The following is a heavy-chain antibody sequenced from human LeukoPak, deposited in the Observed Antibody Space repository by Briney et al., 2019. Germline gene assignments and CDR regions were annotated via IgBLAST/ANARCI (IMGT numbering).Heavy chain of an antibody. Sequence: ASVKVSCKASGYSFTSYYIHWVRQAPGQGLEWMVIINPSSGSTRYAQEFQGRVTLTRDTSTSTVYMEVSSLGSEDTAVYYCARDGPGYTSSSTDYMDVWGKGTTVTVSS. V-gene: IGHV1-46*01. D-gene: IGHD6-13*01. J-gene: IGHJ6*03. CDR1: GYSFTSYY. CDR3: ARDGPGYTSSSTDYMDV. CDR2: INPSSGST.